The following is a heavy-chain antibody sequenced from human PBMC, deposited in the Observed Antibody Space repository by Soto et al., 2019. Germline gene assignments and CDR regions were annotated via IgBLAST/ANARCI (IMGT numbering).Heavy chain of an antibody. CDR3: AREGPVYCSSTSCGPDDAFDI. CDR2: INPSGGST. D-gene: IGHD2-2*01. CDR1: GYTFTSYY. J-gene: IGHJ3*02. V-gene: IGHV1-46*01. Sequence: ASVKVSCKASGYTFTSYYTHWVRQAPGQGLEWMGIINPSGGSTSYAQKFQGRVTMTRDTSTSTVYMELSSLRSEDTAVYYCAREGPVYCSSTSCGPDDAFDIWGQGTMVTVSS.